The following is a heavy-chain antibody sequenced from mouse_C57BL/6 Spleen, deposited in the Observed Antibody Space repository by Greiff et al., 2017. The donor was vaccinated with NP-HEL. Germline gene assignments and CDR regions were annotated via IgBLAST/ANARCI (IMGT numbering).Heavy chain of an antibody. Sequence: DVKLVEPGGGLVKPGGSLKLSCAASGFTFSSYAMSWVRQTPEKRLAWVATISDGGSYNYYPDNVKGRFTISRDNAKNNLYLQMSHLKSEDTAMYYCAREGVVADYFDYWGQGTTLTVSS. D-gene: IGHD1-1*01. CDR1: GFTFSSYA. CDR2: ISDGGSYN. J-gene: IGHJ2*01. CDR3: AREGVVADYFDY. V-gene: IGHV5-4*01.